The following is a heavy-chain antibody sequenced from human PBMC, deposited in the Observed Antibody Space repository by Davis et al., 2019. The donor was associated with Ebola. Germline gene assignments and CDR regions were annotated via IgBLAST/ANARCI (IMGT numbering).Heavy chain of an antibody. D-gene: IGHD1-26*01. CDR1: GYTFTSYA. CDR2: INAGNGNT. J-gene: IGHJ3*02. CDR3: ARTSIVGTTTTASDI. V-gene: IGHV1-3*01. Sequence: AASVKVSCKASGYTFTSYAMHWVRQAPGQRLEWMGWINAGNGNTAYAQILQGRVTMTTDTSTGTAYMELRSLGSDDTAVYFCARTSIVGTTTTASDIWGQGTMVTVSS.